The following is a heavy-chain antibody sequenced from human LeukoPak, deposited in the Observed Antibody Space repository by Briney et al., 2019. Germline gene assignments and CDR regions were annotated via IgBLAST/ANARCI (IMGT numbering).Heavy chain of an antibody. V-gene: IGHV4-59*12. J-gene: IGHJ1*01. CDR3: ARSDRRGGDYGFQH. CDR2: VYDGERT. D-gene: IGHD4-17*01. Sequence: SETLSLTCSVAGGSISRYYWSWIRQSPGEGRGWIGNVYDGERTNYNPSLKSRVTISLGTSKNQFSLKLNSVTAPDTAVYYCARSDRRGGDYGFQHLGQGTLVTVSS. CDR1: GGSISRYY.